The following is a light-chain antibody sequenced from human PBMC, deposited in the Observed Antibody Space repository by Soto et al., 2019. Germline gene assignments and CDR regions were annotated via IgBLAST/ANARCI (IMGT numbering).Light chain of an antibody. J-gene: IGKJ2*01. CDR1: QNVSSNY. CDR3: QYYGGYYGSSPRYT. CDR2: GAF. V-gene: IGKV3-20*01. Sequence: EIVLTLSPGTLSLSPGERATLSCRASQNVSSNYLAWYQQRPGQAPRLLMYGAFIRATGIPDRISGSGSGTDFTVTISRLEPEDFAVYYCQYYGGYYGSSPRYTFGQGTKVDIK.